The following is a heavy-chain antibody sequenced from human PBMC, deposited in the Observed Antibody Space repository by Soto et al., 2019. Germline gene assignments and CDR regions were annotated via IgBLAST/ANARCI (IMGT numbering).Heavy chain of an antibody. CDR3: ASGSFGVVRY. CDR2: ISYDGSNK. CDR1: GFTFSSYG. D-gene: IGHD3-3*01. Sequence: PWGSLRLSCAASGFTFSSYGMHWVRQAPGKGLEWVAVISYDGSNKYYADSVKGRFTISRDNSKNTLYLQMNSLRAEDTAVYYCASGSFGVVRYWGQGTLVTVSS. V-gene: IGHV3-30*03. J-gene: IGHJ4*02.